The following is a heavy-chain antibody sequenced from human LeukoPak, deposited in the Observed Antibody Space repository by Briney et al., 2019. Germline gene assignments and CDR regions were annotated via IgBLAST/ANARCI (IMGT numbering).Heavy chain of an antibody. D-gene: IGHD3-16*02. V-gene: IGHV4-4*02. CDR1: GGSISSSNW. Sequence: SETLSLTCAVSGGSISSSNWWSWVRQPPGKGLEWIGEIYHSGSTSYNPSLKSRVTISVDKSKNQYSLKLSSVTAADTAVYYCARGRGVITFGGVIVYGWFDPWGQGTLVTVSS. CDR2: IYHSGST. CDR3: ARGRGVITFGGVIVYGWFDP. J-gene: IGHJ5*02.